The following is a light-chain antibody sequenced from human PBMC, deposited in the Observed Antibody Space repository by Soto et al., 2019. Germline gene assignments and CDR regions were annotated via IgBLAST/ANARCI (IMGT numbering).Light chain of an antibody. CDR3: SSYTSINTQL. CDR1: SSDFGNFNY. J-gene: IGLJ3*02. V-gene: IGLV2-14*01. CDR2: EVT. Sequence: QSVLTQPASVSGSPGQSITISCTGASSDFGNFNYVSWYQQHPGKVPKLIIYEVTSRPSGVSNRFSGSKSDNTASLTISGLQAEDEAYYYCSSYTSINTQLFGGGTNLTVL.